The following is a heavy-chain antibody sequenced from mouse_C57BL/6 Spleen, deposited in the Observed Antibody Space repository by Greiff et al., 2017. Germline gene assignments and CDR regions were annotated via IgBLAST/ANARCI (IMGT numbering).Heavy chain of an antibody. D-gene: IGHD4-1*01. CDR3: ARQTGRYFDV. CDR1: GYTFTSYW. CDR2: IDPSDSYI. Sequence: VQLQQPGAELVMPGASVKLSCKASGYTFTSYWMHWVKQRPGQGLEWIGEIDPSDSYINYNQKFKGKSTLTVDKSSSTAYMQLSSLTSEDSAVYYCARQTGRYFDVWGTGTTVTVSS. J-gene: IGHJ1*03. V-gene: IGHV1-69*01.